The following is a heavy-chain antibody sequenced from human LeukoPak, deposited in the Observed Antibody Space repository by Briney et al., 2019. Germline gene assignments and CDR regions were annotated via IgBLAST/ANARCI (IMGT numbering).Heavy chain of an antibody. CDR1: GFTYSSYW. CDR2: IKQDGSEK. D-gene: IGHD6-13*01. Sequence: GGPLRLSCAASGFTYSSYWMIWVPEAPGKGLEWVANIKQDGSEKYYVDSVKGRFTISRDNAKNSLYLQMNSLRAQDTAVYYCARGGHAGAFDIWGQGTMVTVSS. CDR3: ARGGHAGAFDI. V-gene: IGHV3-7*01. J-gene: IGHJ3*02.